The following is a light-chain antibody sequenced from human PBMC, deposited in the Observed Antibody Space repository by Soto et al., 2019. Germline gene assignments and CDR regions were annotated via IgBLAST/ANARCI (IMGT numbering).Light chain of an antibody. Sequence: SALIHRASVSRSPGQSITISCTGTNSDIGGYNFVSWYHQHPGKAPKLMIYEVSNRPSGVSDRFSGSKSGNTASLTISGLQAEDEADYYCSSFRSGTTLFGTGTKVTVL. CDR2: EVS. J-gene: IGLJ1*01. CDR1: NSDIGGYNF. V-gene: IGLV2-14*01. CDR3: SSFRSGTTL.